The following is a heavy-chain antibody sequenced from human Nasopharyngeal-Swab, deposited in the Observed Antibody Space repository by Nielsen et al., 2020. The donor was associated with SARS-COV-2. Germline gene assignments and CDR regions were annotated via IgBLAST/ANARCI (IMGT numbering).Heavy chain of an antibody. CDR2: INGDGSDT. CDR1: GFTFSSYW. D-gene: IGHD3-10*01. V-gene: IGHV3-74*01. CDR3: ARDLVLGSGSNGH. Sequence: GESLKISCAASGFTFSSYWMSWVRQAPGKGLVWVSRINGDGSDTGYADFVKGRFTVSRDNAENTLYLQMNSLRVEDTAVYYCARDLVLGSGSNGHWGQGTLVTVSS. J-gene: IGHJ4*02.